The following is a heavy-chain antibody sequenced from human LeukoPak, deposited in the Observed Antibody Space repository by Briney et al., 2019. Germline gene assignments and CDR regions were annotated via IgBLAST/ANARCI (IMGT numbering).Heavy chain of an antibody. Sequence: GGSLRLSCAASGFTFSSYWMHWVRQAPGKGLVWVSRINNDGSITNYADSVEGRFTISRDNAKNTLFLQMNSLRAEDTAVYYCVRANYFDYWGQGTLVTASS. CDR2: INNDGSIT. CDR3: VRANYFDY. CDR1: GFTFSSYW. V-gene: IGHV3-74*01. J-gene: IGHJ4*02. D-gene: IGHD2-8*01.